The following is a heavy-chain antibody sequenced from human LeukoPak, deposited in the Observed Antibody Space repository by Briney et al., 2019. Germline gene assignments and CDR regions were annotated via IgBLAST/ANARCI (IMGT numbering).Heavy chain of an antibody. CDR3: ARELPPLVKYYFDY. D-gene: IGHD1-26*01. Sequence: GGSLRLSCAASGFIFSSYGMHWVRQAPGKGLEWVAVIWYDGSNKYYADSVKGRFTISRDNSKNTLYLQMNSLRAEDSAVYYCARELPPLVKYYFDYWCQGTLVTVSS. V-gene: IGHV3-33*01. CDR2: IWYDGSNK. J-gene: IGHJ4*02. CDR1: GFIFSSYG.